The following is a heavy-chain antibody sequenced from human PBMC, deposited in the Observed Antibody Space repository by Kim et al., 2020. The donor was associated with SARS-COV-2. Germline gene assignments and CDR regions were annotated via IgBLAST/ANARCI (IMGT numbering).Heavy chain of an antibody. CDR2: N. D-gene: IGHD6-19*01. J-gene: IGHJ4*02. Sequence: NDYAVSVKSRITINPDTSKNQFSLQLNSVTPEDTAVYYCARDTAVAGLDYWGQGTLVTVSS. CDR3: ARDTAVAGLDY. V-gene: IGHV6-1*01.